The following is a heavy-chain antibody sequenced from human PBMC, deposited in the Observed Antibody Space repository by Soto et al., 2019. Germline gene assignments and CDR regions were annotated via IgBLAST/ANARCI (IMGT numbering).Heavy chain of an antibody. J-gene: IGHJ4*02. CDR3: APSHSGWYDY. D-gene: IGHD6-19*01. V-gene: IGHV3-33*01. CDR2: IWYDGSNK. CDR1: GFTFISYG. Sequence: GGSLRLSCAASGFTFISYGMHWVRQAPGKGLEWVAVIWYDGSNKYYADSVKGRFTISRDNSKNTLYLQMNSLGAEDTAVYYCAPSHSGWYDYWGQGTLVTVSS.